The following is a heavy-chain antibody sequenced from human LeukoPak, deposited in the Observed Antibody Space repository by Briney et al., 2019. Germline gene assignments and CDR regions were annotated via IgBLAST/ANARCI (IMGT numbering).Heavy chain of an antibody. CDR2: IYYSGST. D-gene: IGHD4-23*01. J-gene: IGHJ1*01. CDR1: GGSISSYY. CDR3: AHGGNGYFQH. Sequence: SETLSLTCTVSGGSISSYYWSWIRQPPGKGLEWIGYIYYSGSTNYNPSVKSRVTISVDTSKNQFSLKLSSVTAADTAVYYCAHGGNGYFQHWGQGTLVTVSS. V-gene: IGHV4-59*08.